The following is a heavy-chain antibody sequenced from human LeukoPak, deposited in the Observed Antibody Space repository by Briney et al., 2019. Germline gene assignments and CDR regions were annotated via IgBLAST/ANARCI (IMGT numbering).Heavy chain of an antibody. CDR1: GGSFSGYY. CDR2: IYYSGST. CDR3: ARTYYDFWSGVGFIDY. Sequence: SETLSLTCAVYGGSFSGYYWSWIRQPPGKGLEWIGSIYYSGSTYYNPSLKSRVTISVDTSKNQFSLKLSSVTAADTAVYYCARTYYDFWSGVGFIDYWGQGTLVTVSS. J-gene: IGHJ4*02. D-gene: IGHD3-3*01. V-gene: IGHV4-34*01.